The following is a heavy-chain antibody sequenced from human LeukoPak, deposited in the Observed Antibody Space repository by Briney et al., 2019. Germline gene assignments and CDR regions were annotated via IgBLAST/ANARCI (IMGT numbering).Heavy chain of an antibody. J-gene: IGHJ4*02. Sequence: PGGSLRLSCAASGFTFSSYSVKWVRQAPGKGLEWVSSISSSSSYIYYADSVKGRFTISRDNAKKSLYLQMNSLRAEDTAVYYCAKDQYTYGAEGTDYWGQGTLVTVSS. V-gene: IGHV3-21*01. D-gene: IGHD5-18*01. CDR1: GFTFSSYS. CDR3: AKDQYTYGAEGTDY. CDR2: ISSSSSYI.